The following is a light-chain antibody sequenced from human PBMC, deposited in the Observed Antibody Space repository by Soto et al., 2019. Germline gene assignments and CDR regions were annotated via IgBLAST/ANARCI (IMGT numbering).Light chain of an antibody. CDR1: QSVSSY. V-gene: IGKV3-20*01. Sequence: EIVLTQSPGTLSLSPGERATLSCRASQSVSSYLAWYQQKPGQAPRLLIYGASSRATGIPDRFSGSGSGTDFTPTISRLEPEDFAVYYCQQYGSSPPWTFGQGTKVDI. CDR3: QQYGSSPPWT. J-gene: IGKJ1*01. CDR2: GAS.